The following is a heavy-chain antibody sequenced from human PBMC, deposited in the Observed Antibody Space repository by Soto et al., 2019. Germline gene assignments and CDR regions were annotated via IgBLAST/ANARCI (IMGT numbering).Heavy chain of an antibody. Sequence: ASVKVSCKASGYTFTGYYMHWVRQAPGQGLEWMGWINPNSGGTNYAQKFQGWVTMTRDTSISTAYMELSRLRSDDTAVYYCARDSLGYCSSTSCYTRNWFDPWGQGTLVTVSS. CDR3: ARDSLGYCSSTSCYTRNWFDP. CDR1: GYTFTGYY. J-gene: IGHJ5*02. D-gene: IGHD2-2*01. CDR2: INPNSGGT. V-gene: IGHV1-2*04.